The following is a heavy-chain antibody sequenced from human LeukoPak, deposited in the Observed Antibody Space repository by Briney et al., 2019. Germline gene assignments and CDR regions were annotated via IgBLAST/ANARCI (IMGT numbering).Heavy chain of an antibody. J-gene: IGHJ5*02. CDR2: INHSGST. Sequence: SETLSLTCAVYGGSFSGYYWSWIRQPPGKGLEWIGEINHSGSTNYNPSLKSRVTISVDTSKNQFSLKLSSVTAADTAVYYCARDTFGGSGSYELNWFDPWGQGTLVTVSS. CDR1: GGSFSGYY. V-gene: IGHV4-34*01. D-gene: IGHD3-10*01. CDR3: ARDTFGGSGSYELNWFDP.